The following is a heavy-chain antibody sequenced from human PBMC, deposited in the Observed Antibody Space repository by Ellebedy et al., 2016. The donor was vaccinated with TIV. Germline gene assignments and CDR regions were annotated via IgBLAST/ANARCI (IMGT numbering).Heavy chain of an antibody. J-gene: IGHJ2*01. CDR3: ARHSRPSIGRASSWYFDL. CDR1: GSSIDKDYC. CDR2: FRSGNT. Sequence: MPSETLSLTCSFSGSSIDKDYCWGWIRQPPGKGLEWIGIFRSGNTHYDPSLKSRVTISLDTSNNQFSLKLTSVSAADSAVYYCARHSRPSIGRASSWYFDLWGRGTLVTVSS. V-gene: IGHV4-38-2*02. D-gene: IGHD3-16*02.